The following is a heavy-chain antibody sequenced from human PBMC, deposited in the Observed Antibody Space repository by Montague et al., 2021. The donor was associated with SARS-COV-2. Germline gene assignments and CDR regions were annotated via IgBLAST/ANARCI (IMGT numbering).Heavy chain of an antibody. Sequence: SLSLSFAASGFTFSSYAMHWVRQAPGKGLEWVAVISYGGSNKYYADSVKGRFTISRDNSKNALYLQMNSLRAEDTAVYYCARDAIEYYYYYYYMDVWGKGTTVTVSS. CDR3: ARDAIEYYYYYYYMDV. CDR2: ISYGGSNK. CDR1: GFTFSSYA. V-gene: IGHV3-30*04. J-gene: IGHJ6*03.